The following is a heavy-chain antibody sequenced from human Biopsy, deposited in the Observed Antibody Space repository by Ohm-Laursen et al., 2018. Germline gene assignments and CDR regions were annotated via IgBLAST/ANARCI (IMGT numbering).Heavy chain of an antibody. V-gene: IGHV4-59*01. CDR2: IYYSGST. D-gene: IGHD2/OR15-2a*01. CDR3: ARATNSTGWPYYYFYGMDV. Sequence: TLSLTCAVSGGSISSNYWSWIRQTPGKGLEWIGYIYYSGSTNYNPSLKSRVTISVDTSKNQFSLRLNSVTAADTAVYYCARATNSTGWPYYYFYGMDVWGQGTTVTVSS. J-gene: IGHJ6*02. CDR1: GGSISSNY.